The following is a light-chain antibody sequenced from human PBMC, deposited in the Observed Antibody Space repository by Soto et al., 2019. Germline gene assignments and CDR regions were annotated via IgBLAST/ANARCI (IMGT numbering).Light chain of an antibody. CDR2: EVN. CDR3: CSYAGSSLWM. J-gene: IGLJ3*02. CDR1: GSDIGNYNL. Sequence: QSVLTQPAAVSGSLGQSITISCSGSGSDIGNYNLVSWYQQQPGKVPRLIIYEVNKGPSGVSNRFSGSKPGNTASLTISDLQPDDECLYYCCSYAGSSLWMFGGGTKVTVL. V-gene: IGLV2-23*02.